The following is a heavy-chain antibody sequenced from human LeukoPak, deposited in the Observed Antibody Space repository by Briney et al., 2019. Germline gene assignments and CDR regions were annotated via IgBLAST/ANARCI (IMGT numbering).Heavy chain of an antibody. Sequence: PGGSLRLSCAASGFTFSSYAMSWVRQAPGKGLEWVSAISGSGGSTYYADSVKGRFTISRDNSKNTLYLQMNILRAEDTAVYYCAKYVGSSWYEYYFDYWGQGTLVTVSS. CDR1: GFTFSSYA. CDR3: AKYVGSSWYEYYFDY. CDR2: ISGSGGST. V-gene: IGHV3-23*01. J-gene: IGHJ4*02. D-gene: IGHD6-13*01.